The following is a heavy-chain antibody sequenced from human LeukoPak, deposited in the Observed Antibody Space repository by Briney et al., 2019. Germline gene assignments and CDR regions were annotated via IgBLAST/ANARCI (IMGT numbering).Heavy chain of an antibody. J-gene: IGHJ6*03. CDR2: FNGRGDST. Sequence: PGGSLRLSCEVSGFTFSHYGMSWVRQAPGKGPEWVAGFNGRGDSTYYAESVRGRFTISRDNAKNSLYLQMNSLRAEDTALYHCARDDYSGSPYYYYYYMDVWGKGTTVTVSS. CDR3: ARDDYSGSPYYYYYYMDV. V-gene: IGHV3-20*01. D-gene: IGHD1-26*01. CDR1: GFTFSHYG.